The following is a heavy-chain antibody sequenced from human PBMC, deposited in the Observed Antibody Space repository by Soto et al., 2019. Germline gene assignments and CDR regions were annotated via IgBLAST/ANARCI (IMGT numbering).Heavy chain of an antibody. J-gene: IGHJ4*02. V-gene: IGHV4-59*08. CDR3: ARYYCGSACYSFDY. CDR2: IYYSGST. Sequence: QVQLQESGPGLVKPSETLSLTCTVSGGSISSYYWSWIRQPPGRGLEWIGYIYYSGSTNYNPSLKRRVTISVDTSKNQFSLKLSSVTAADTAVHYCARYYCGSACYSFDYWGQGALVTVSS. D-gene: IGHD2-21*02. CDR1: GGSISSYY.